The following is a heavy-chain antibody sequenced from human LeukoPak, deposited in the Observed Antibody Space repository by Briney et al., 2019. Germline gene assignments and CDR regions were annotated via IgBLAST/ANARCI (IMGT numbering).Heavy chain of an antibody. Sequence: GGSLRLSCAASGLSYSDSYMTWIRQAPGKGLEWVSYISSSGSYTNYADSVQGPFTVSRDNAKNSLFLHMTSLRAEDTTVYYGARTVGRNPGGHFDYGGQGTLVIVSS. V-gene: IGHV3-11*03. D-gene: IGHD1-14*01. CDR2: ISSSGSYT. CDR3: ARTVGRNPGGHFDY. J-gene: IGHJ4*02. CDR1: GLSYSDSY.